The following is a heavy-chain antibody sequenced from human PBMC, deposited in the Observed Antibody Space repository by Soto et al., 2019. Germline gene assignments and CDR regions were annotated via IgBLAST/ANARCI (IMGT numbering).Heavy chain of an antibody. J-gene: IGHJ3*02. CDR1: GYTFTSYG. V-gene: IGHV1-18*01. CDR2: ISAYNGNT. D-gene: IGHD2-15*01. Sequence: ASVKVSCKASGYTFTSYGISWVRQAPGQGLEWMGWISAYNGNTNNAQKLQGRVTMTTDTSTSTAYMELRSLRSADTAVYYCARVPVVVVAALRGAFDIWGQGTMVTVSS. CDR3: ARVPVVVVAALRGAFDI.